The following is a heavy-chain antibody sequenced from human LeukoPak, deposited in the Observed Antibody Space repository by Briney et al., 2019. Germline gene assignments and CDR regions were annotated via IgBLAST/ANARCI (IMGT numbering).Heavy chain of an antibody. CDR3: ARDRYGSSFSPPYYYYYGMDV. CDR1: GGSISSYY. CDR2: IYYSGST. V-gene: IGHV4-59*01. Sequence: KASETLSLTCTGSGGSISSYYWSWIRQPPGKGLEGIGYIYYSGSTNYNPSLKSRVTIPVDTSKNQFSLKLSSVTAADTAVYYCARDRYGSSFSPPYYYYYGMDVWGQGTTVTVSS. J-gene: IGHJ6*02. D-gene: IGHD6-13*01.